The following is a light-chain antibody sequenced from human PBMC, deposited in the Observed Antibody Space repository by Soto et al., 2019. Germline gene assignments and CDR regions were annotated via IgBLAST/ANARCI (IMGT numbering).Light chain of an antibody. CDR3: QQSYTTPRT. CDR1: QTITRY. CDR2: AAS. Sequence: DIQMTQSPSFLSASLGDRVTITCRTSQTITRYLNWYKQKPGKAPELLIYAASSLQSGVPSRFSGSGSGTDFTLTISSLQPEDFATYYCQQSYTTPRTFGQGTKVEIK. V-gene: IGKV1-39*01. J-gene: IGKJ1*01.